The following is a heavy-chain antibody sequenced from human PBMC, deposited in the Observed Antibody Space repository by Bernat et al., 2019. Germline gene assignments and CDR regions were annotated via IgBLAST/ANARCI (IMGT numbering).Heavy chain of an antibody. Sequence: EVQLVESGGGVVRPGGSLRLSCAASGFTFDDYGMSWVRQAPGKGLEWVSAISGSGGSTYYADSVKGRFTISRDNSKNTLYLQMNSLRAEDTAVYYCAKDGRESIVVVIADAFDIWGQGTMVTVSS. J-gene: IGHJ3*02. CDR3: AKDGRESIVVVIADAFDI. V-gene: IGHV3-23*04. CDR2: ISGSGGST. CDR1: GFTFDDYG. D-gene: IGHD2-21*01.